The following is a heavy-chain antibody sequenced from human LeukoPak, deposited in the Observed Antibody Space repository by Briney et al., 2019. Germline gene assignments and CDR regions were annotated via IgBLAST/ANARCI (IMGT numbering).Heavy chain of an antibody. CDR1: GFTFSSYG. Sequence: PGGSLRLSCAASGFTFSSYGMSWVRQAPGKGLEWVSAISGSGGGTYYADSVKGRFTISRDNSKNTLYLQMNSLRAEDTAVYYCAKAHSGSYHPDYWGQGTLVTVSS. J-gene: IGHJ4*02. D-gene: IGHD1-26*01. V-gene: IGHV3-23*01. CDR2: ISGSGGGT. CDR3: AKAHSGSYHPDY.